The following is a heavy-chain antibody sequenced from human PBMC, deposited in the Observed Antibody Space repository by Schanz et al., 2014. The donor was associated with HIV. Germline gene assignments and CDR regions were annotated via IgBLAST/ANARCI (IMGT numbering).Heavy chain of an antibody. CDR3: ARDGAMAFSLGMDV. D-gene: IGHD2-2*01. CDR1: GFTFSGYG. V-gene: IGHV3-33*01. J-gene: IGHJ6*02. CDR2: IWYDGKNR. Sequence: QVQLVESGGGVVQPGRSLRLSCAVSGFTFSGYGMHWVRQASGKGLEWGAVIWYDGKNRDYADSVKGRFTISRDNSKNTLYLQMNRMRTEDTAVYYCARDGAMAFSLGMDVWGQGTTVTVSS.